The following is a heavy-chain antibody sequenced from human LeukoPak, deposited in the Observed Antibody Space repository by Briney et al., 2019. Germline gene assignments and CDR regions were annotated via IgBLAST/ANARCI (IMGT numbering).Heavy chain of an antibody. CDR3: TTLVYYYYYMDV. J-gene: IGHJ6*03. Sequence: GGSLRLSCAASGFTFTDYAMTWVRQAPGKGLEWVSSISASGVMTYYADSVKGRFTISRDNSKNTLYLQMNSLRAEDTAVYYCTTLVYYYYYMDVWGKGTTVTISS. D-gene: IGHD3-16*01. V-gene: IGHV3-23*01. CDR1: GFTFTDYA. CDR2: ISASGVMT.